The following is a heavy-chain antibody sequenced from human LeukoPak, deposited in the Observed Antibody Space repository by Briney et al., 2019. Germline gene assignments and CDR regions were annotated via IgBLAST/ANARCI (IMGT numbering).Heavy chain of an antibody. CDR3: ARGAPGGYCSSTSCYRYYYYYMDV. CDR1: GGSFSGYY. V-gene: IGHV4-34*01. D-gene: IGHD2-2*01. CDR2: INHSGST. Sequence: SETLSLTCAVYGGSFSGYYWSWIRQPPGKGLEWIGEINHSGSTNYNPSLKSRVTISVDTSKNQFSPKLSSVTAADTAVYYCARGAPGGYCSSTSCYRYYYYYMDVWGKGTTVTVSS. J-gene: IGHJ6*03.